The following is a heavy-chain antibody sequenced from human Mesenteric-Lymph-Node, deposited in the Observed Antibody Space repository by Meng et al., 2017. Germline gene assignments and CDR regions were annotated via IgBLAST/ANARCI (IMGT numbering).Heavy chain of an antibody. CDR3: ARHQNGGTYPLDY. D-gene: IGHD3-16*02. V-gene: IGHV4-59*08. Sequence: GPGLLNPSDPLPLSRSVSGGSISTYYWSWIRQPPGKGLEWIGNNYYSGSTNYNPSLTSRVTISVDSSKNQFSLKLSSVTAADTAVYYYARHQNGGTYPLDYWGQGTLVTVSS. J-gene: IGHJ4*02. CDR2: NYYSGST. CDR1: GGSISTYY.